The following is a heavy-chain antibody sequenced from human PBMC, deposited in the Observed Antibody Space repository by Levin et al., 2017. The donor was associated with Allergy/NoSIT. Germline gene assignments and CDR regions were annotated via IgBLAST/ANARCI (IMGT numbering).Heavy chain of an antibody. D-gene: IGHD3-10*01. J-gene: IGHJ3*02. CDR1: GFTFSSYG. CDR2: IWYDGSNK. CDR3: AREHGSGSYYQKGDDAFDI. V-gene: IGHV3-33*01. Sequence: QTGGSLRLSCAASGFTFSSYGMHWVRQAPGKGLEWVAVIWYDGSNKYYADSVKGRFTISRDNSKNTLYLQMNSLRAEDTAVYYCAREHGSGSYYQKGDDAFDIWGQGTMVTVSS.